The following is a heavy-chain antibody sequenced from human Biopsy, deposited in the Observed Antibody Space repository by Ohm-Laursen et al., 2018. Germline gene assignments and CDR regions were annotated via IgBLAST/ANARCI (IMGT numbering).Heavy chain of an antibody. CDR1: GISFSRSA. V-gene: IGHV3-23*01. J-gene: IGHJ4*02. CDR2: ITASGGTT. D-gene: IGHD2-15*01. CDR3: AKDHCSGGTCYSDGPVFDF. Sequence: SLRLSCTASGISFSRSAMNWVRQAPGKGLEWVSGITASGGTTYYADSVKGRFTISRDNSKNTLYLQMNSLRAEDTAVYYCAKDHCSGGTCYSDGPVFDFWGQGTLVTVSS.